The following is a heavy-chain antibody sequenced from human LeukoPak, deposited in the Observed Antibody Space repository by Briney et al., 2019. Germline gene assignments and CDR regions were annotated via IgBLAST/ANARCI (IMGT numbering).Heavy chain of an antibody. CDR3: AKDSRSGWRS. CDR1: GFTFSSYG. V-gene: IGHV3-30*18. CDR2: ISYDGSNK. Sequence: GGSLRLPCAASGFTFSSYGMHWVRQAPGKGLEWVAVISYDGSNKYYADSVKGRFTISRDNSKNTLYLQMNSLRAEDTAVYYCAKDSRSGWRSWGQGTLVTVSS. D-gene: IGHD6-19*01. J-gene: IGHJ4*02.